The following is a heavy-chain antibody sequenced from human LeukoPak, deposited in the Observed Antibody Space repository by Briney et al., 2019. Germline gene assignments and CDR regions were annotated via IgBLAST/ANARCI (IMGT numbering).Heavy chain of an antibody. D-gene: IGHD2-8*01. J-gene: IGHJ5*02. V-gene: IGHV2-5*02. Sequence: KLSGPTLVKPTQTLTLTCTFSGFSLSTSGVGVGWIRQPPGKALEWLALIYWDDDKRYSPSLKSRLTITKDTSKNQVVLTMTNMDPVDTATYYCARVVWYTSPFDPWGQGTLVTVSS. CDR1: GFSLSTSGVG. CDR3: ARVVWYTSPFDP. CDR2: IYWDDDK.